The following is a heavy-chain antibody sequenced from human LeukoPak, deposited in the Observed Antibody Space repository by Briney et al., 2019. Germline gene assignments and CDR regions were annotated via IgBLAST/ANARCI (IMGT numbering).Heavy chain of an antibody. CDR2: IYSGGST. CDR1: GVSGFTFSSYS. D-gene: IGHD3-10*01. Sequence: PGGSLRLSCAASGVSGFTFSSYSMSWVRQAPGKGLEWVSVIYSGGSTYYADSVKGRFTISRDNSKNTLYLQMNSLRAEDTAVYYCARGQTRPPQGEYWGQGTLVTVSS. J-gene: IGHJ4*02. CDR3: ARGQTRPPQGEY. V-gene: IGHV3-66*01.